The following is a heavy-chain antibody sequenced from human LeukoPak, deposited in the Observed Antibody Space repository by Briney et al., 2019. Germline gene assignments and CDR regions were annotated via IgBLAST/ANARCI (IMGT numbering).Heavy chain of an antibody. J-gene: IGHJ6*03. CDR3: ARAGILTGYYRYYYYMDV. D-gene: IGHD3-9*01. Sequence: ASVKVSCKASGYSFTSYDINWVRQATGQGLEWMGWMNPNSGNTCYTQKLQGRVTMTRNTSLSTAYMELSSLRSEDTAVYYCARAGILTGYYRYYYYMDVWGKGTTVTVSS. V-gene: IGHV1-8*01. CDR2: MNPNSGNT. CDR1: GYSFTSYD.